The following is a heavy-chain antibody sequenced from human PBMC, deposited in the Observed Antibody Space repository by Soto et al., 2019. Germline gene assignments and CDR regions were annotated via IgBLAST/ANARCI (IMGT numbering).Heavy chain of an antibody. CDR3: TREDSAATNDAFAM. D-gene: IGHD3-10*01. V-gene: IGHV6-1*01. Sequence: PSQTLSLTCAISGDSVSSNRAAWGWIRQSPSRGLEWLGRTYYRSRWYTDYADSVKSRITINPDTYRNQFSLQLNSVTPEDTVVFYCTREDSAATNDAFAMWGPGTMVTGSS. J-gene: IGHJ3*02. CDR2: TYYRSRWYT. CDR1: GDSVSSNRAA.